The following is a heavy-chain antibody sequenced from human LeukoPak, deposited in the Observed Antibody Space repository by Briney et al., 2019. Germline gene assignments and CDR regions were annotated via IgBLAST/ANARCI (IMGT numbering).Heavy chain of an antibody. Sequence: GGSLRLSCAASGLTVSSNYMSWVRQAPGKGLEWVSVIYSGGSTYYADSVKGRFTISRDNSKNTLYLQMNSLRAEDTAVYYCARSSSGWYGGKYNWFDPWGQGTLVTVSS. CDR3: ARSSSGWYGGKYNWFDP. V-gene: IGHV3-66*01. CDR2: IYSGGST. CDR1: GLTVSSNY. J-gene: IGHJ5*02. D-gene: IGHD6-19*01.